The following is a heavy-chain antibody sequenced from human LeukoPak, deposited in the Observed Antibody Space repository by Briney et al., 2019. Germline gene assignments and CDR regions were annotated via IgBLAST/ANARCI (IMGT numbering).Heavy chain of an antibody. V-gene: IGHV3-33*06. CDR2: IWYDGSNK. D-gene: IGHD2-21*01. J-gene: IGHJ4*02. CDR1: GFTFSSHG. Sequence: PGRSLRLSCAASGFTFSSHGMHWVRQAPGKGLEWVAVIWYDGSNKYYADSVKGRFTISRDNSKNTLYLQMNSLRAEDTAVYYCAKDRGIDLGFDYWGQGTLVTVSS. CDR3: AKDRGIDLGFDY.